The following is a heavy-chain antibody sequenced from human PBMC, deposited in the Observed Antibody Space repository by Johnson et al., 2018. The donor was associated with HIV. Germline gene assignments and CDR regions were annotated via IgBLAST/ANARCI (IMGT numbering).Heavy chain of an antibody. CDR3: TTDPESTYCGGDCFPDAFDI. Sequence: VQLVESGGGLVKPGGSLRLSCAASGFTFSNAWMSWVRQAPGKGQEWVGRSKSKTEGGTTDYAAPVKGRFTITRDESKNTLYLQMNSLKTEDTALYYCTTDPESTYCGGDCFPDAFDIWGQGTMVTVSS. V-gene: IGHV3-15*01. J-gene: IGHJ3*02. D-gene: IGHD2-21*02. CDR2: SKSKTEGGTT. CDR1: GFTFSNAW.